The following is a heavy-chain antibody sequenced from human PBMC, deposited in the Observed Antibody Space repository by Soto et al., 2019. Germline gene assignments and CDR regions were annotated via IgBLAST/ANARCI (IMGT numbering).Heavy chain of an antibody. V-gene: IGHV4-30-2*01. J-gene: IGHJ4*02. CDR2: IYHSGST. CDR1: GGSVSSGGYS. D-gene: IGHD2-21*01. CDR3: ASLKGFLDY. Sequence: SETLSLTCAVSGGSVSSGGYSWSWIRQPPGKGLEWIGYIYHSGSTYYNPSLKSRATILADMSKSQVSLNLRSVTAADTAVYYCASLKGFLDYWGQGTLVTVSS.